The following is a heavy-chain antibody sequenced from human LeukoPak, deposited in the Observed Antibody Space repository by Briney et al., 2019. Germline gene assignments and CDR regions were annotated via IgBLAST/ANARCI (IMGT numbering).Heavy chain of an antibody. V-gene: IGHV4-30-2*01. CDR3: ARDKQTGTTFYAFDI. CDR1: GGSISSGGYY. Sequence: PSQTLSLTCTVSGGSISSGGYYWSWIRQPPGKGLEWIGYIYHSGSTYYNPSLKSRVTISVDRSKNQFSLKLSSVTAADTAVYYCARDKQTGTTFYAFDIWGQGTMVTVSS. D-gene: IGHD1-1*01. J-gene: IGHJ3*02. CDR2: IYHSGST.